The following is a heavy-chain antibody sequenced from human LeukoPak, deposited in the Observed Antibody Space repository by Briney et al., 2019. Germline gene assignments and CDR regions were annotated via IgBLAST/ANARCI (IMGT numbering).Heavy chain of an antibody. Sequence: PSETLSLTCGVSGTSFTSYYWSWIRQTPGKGLEWIGEVNHSGYTNMNPSLKSRVTISVDTSKNQFSLMMTSVTAADTAVYFCARQGDSSGVDAFDIWGQGTMVTVSS. CDR2: VNHSGYT. CDR1: GTSFTSYY. V-gene: IGHV4-34*01. J-gene: IGHJ3*02. D-gene: IGHD3-22*01. CDR3: ARQGDSSGVDAFDI.